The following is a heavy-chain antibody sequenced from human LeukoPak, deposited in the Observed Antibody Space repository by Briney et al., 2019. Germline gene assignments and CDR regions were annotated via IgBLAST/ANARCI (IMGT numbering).Heavy chain of an antibody. CDR3: ARDPDYYDSSGYYYVGSWFDP. Sequence: PSETLSLTCTVSGYSISSGYYWGWIRRPPGKGLEWIGSIYHSGSTYYNPSLKSRVTISVDTSKNQFSLKLSSVTAADTAVYYCARDPDYYDSSGYYYVGSWFDPWGQGTLVTVSS. J-gene: IGHJ5*02. V-gene: IGHV4-38-2*02. CDR1: GYSISSGYY. CDR2: IYHSGST. D-gene: IGHD3-22*01.